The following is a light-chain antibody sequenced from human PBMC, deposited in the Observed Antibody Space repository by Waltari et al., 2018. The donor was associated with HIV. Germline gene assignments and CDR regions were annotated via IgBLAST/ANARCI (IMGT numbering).Light chain of an antibody. CDR2: EAS. CDR3: LQHHLYPFT. V-gene: IGKV1-17*01. Sequence: DIQMTQSPSSLSASVEDRVTFTRRASQEIGPNLSWYQQRGGKAPKRLIYEASTLQSGVPPRFSGSGSGTQFSLTIIGLQAEDFATYYCLQHHLYPFTFGQGTNLDI. CDR1: QEIGPN. J-gene: IGKJ2*01.